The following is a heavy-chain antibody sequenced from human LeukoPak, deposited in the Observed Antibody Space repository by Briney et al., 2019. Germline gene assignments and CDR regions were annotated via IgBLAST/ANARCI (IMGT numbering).Heavy chain of an antibody. CDR2: ISNDGTTI. CDR3: ARARDYGDYPPDY. Sequence: GGSLRLSCVASGFTFSDHYMSWIRQAPGKGLEWLSYISNDGTTIYYADSVKGRFTISRDNAKKLLYLLMSSLRAEDTAVYYCARARDYGDYPPDYWGQGTLVTVSS. D-gene: IGHD4-17*01. CDR1: GFTFSDHY. V-gene: IGHV3-11*04. J-gene: IGHJ4*02.